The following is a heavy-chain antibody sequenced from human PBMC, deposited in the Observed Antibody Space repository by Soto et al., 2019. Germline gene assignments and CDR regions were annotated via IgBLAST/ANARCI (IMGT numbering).Heavy chain of an antibody. V-gene: IGHV4-39*01. CDR3: XKVLVGATGHTDSDS. D-gene: IGHD2-15*01. J-gene: IGHJ4*02. Sequence: QVQLQESGPGLVKPSETLSLTCTVSGGSIYRSGYYWGWIRQPPGRGLEWIGNIDYNGVTYSNPSLKSRVTISRDTSKNQFSLKLTSVTAADTALYXXXKVLVGATGHTDSDSWGPGTLVAVSS. CDR1: GGSIYRSGYY. CDR2: IDYNGVT.